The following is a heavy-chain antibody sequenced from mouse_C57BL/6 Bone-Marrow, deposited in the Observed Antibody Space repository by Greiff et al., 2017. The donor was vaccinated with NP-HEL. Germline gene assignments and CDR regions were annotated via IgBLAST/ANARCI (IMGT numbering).Heavy chain of an antibody. Sequence: EVKLVESGGGLVQPGGSLSLSCAASGFTFTDYYMSWVRQPPGKALEWLGFIRNKANGYTTEYSASLKGRFTISRENSQRIFYLQMNALRAEDSATYYCARYIGRYYGSSSLYYFDYWGQGTTLTVSS. J-gene: IGHJ2*01. CDR1: GFTFTDYY. CDR2: IRNKANGYTT. D-gene: IGHD1-1*01. V-gene: IGHV7-3*01. CDR3: ARYIGRYYGSSSLYYFDY.